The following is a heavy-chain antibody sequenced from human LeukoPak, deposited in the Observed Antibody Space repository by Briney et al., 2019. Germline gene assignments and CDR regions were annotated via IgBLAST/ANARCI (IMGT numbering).Heavy chain of an antibody. J-gene: IGHJ4*02. V-gene: IGHV3-23*01. CDR2: ISGSGGST. CDR1: GFTFSSYA. D-gene: IGHD6-19*01. Sequence: GGSLRLSCAASGFTFSSYAMSWVRQAPGKGLEWVSPISGSGGSTHYADSVKGRFTISRDNSKNTLYLQMNSLRAEDTAVYYCAKDPTNIAVAGTSDYWGQGTLVTVSS. CDR3: AKDPTNIAVAGTSDY.